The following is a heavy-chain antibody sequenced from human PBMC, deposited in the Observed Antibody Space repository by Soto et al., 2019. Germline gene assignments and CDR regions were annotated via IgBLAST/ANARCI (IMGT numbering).Heavy chain of an antibody. V-gene: IGHV3-48*04. CDR1: GFNFSPST. Sequence: GGSLRLSCAASGFNFSPSTMHWVRQAPGKGLEWVSYIDSRSSTIYYADSVKGRFTISRDNAKNSLYLQMNSLRAEDTAVYYRARSTPYYDSSGYYFNYWGQGTLVTVSS. D-gene: IGHD3-22*01. CDR3: ARSTPYYDSSGYYFNY. J-gene: IGHJ4*02. CDR2: IDSRSSTI.